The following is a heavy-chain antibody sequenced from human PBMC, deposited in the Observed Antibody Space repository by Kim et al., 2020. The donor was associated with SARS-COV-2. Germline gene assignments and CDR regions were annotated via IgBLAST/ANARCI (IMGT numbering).Heavy chain of an antibody. D-gene: IGHD2-21*01. V-gene: IGHV4-34*01. CDR3: SRGLPGF. Sequence: SETLSLTCAVYGGSFGGYSWNWVRQSPGKGLEWIGQINYRGNTKYNPSLESRVTISIDTSKNQFSLKLRSVTAADTAVYFCSRGLPGFWGQGTLVTVSS. CDR2: INYRGNT. CDR1: GGSFGGYS. J-gene: IGHJ4*02.